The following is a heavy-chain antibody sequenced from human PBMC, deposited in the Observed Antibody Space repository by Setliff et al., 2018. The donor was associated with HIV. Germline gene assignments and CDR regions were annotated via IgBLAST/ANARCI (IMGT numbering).Heavy chain of an antibody. J-gene: IGHJ4*02. CDR3: ARRKGGGYNLYYFDF. Sequence: PGESLKISCKGSGYSFTSYWIGWVRQMPGKGLEWMGIIYPGDSDTRYSPSFQGQVTISADKSISTAYLQWSSLKASDTAMYYCARRKGGGYNLYYFDFWGQGTLVTVSS. CDR2: IYPGDSDT. CDR1: GYSFTSYW. V-gene: IGHV5-51*01. D-gene: IGHD5-12*01.